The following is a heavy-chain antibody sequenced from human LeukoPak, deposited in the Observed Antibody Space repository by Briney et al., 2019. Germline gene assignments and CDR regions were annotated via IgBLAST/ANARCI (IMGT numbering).Heavy chain of an antibody. CDR1: GFTFSDYY. Sequence: GGSLRLSCAASGFTFSDYYMSWIRQAPGKGLEWVSYISSSGSTIYYADSVKGRFTISRDNAKNTLYLQMNSLRAEDTAVYYCARDLYYDSSGYPGYWGQGTLVTVSS. V-gene: IGHV3-11*01. CDR3: ARDLYYDSSGYPGY. D-gene: IGHD3-22*01. CDR2: ISSSGSTI. J-gene: IGHJ4*02.